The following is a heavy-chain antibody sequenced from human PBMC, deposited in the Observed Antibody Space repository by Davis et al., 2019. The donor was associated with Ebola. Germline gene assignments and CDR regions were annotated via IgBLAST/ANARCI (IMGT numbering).Heavy chain of an antibody. V-gene: IGHV4-39*07. CDR1: GGSISSSSYY. J-gene: IGHJ5*01. D-gene: IGHD6-13*01. CDR3: ARDGYSSSWYDSFFDP. Sequence: SETLSLTCTVSGGSISSSSYYWGWIRQPPGKGLEWIGEIYHSGSTNYNPSLKSRVTISVDKSKNQFSLKLSSVTAADTAVYYCARDGYSSSWYDSFFDPWGQGTLVTVSS. CDR2: IYHSGST.